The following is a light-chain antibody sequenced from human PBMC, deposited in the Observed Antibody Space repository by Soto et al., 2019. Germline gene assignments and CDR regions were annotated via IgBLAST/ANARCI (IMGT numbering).Light chain of an antibody. J-gene: IGKJ4*01. CDR1: QSVRNNY. CDR3: QQYGSTPLT. V-gene: IGKV3-20*01. Sequence: EIVLTQSPDTLSLSPGERATLSCRASQSVRNNYLAWYQQKPGQAPRFLIYDASSRATRIPDRFSGSGSGTDVTLTIIRLEPEDFVGYYCQQYGSTPLTFGGGTKVDIE. CDR2: DAS.